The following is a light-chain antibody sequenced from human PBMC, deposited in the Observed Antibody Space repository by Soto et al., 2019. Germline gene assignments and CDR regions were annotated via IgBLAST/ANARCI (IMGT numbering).Light chain of an antibody. CDR1: QSISSW. Sequence: DIQMTQSPSTLSASVGDRVTITCRASQSISSWLAWYQQKPGKAPKLVIYKGSSLEIGVPSRFSGSGSGTEFTLTISSLQPDDFATYYCQQYNSYWTFGEGTKVEIK. CDR3: QQYNSYWT. J-gene: IGKJ1*01. V-gene: IGKV1-5*03. CDR2: KGS.